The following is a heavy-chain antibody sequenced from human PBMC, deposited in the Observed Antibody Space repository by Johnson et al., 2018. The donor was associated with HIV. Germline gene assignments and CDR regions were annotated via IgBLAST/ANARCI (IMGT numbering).Heavy chain of an antibody. Sequence: QMLLVESGGGLVKPGGSLRLSCAASGFTFSDYYMSWIRQAPGKGLEWVSYISSSGSTIYYPDSVTGRFTISRDSAKNSLYLQMNSLRAEDTAVYYCARERNYGTHAAFDIWGQGTMVTVSS. V-gene: IGHV3-11*04. D-gene: IGHD1-7*01. J-gene: IGHJ3*02. CDR3: ARERNYGTHAAFDI. CDR1: GFTFSDYY. CDR2: ISSSGSTI.